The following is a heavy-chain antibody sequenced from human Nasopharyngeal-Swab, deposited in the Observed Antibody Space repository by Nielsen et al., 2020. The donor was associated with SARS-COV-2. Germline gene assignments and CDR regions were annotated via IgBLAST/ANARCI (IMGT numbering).Heavy chain of an antibody. J-gene: IGHJ5*02. V-gene: IGHV3-23*01. D-gene: IGHD6-13*01. CDR2: ITGNGDTT. Sequence: GESLKISCAASGFTFSSYSMSWLRQAPGKGLEWVSTITGNGDTTYYADSVKGRFTISRDNSENTVYLQMNSLRAEDTALYHCARPLSRDSTWTTEANWFDPWGQGTLVTVS. CDR3: ARPLSRDSTWTTEANWFDP. CDR1: GFTFSSYS.